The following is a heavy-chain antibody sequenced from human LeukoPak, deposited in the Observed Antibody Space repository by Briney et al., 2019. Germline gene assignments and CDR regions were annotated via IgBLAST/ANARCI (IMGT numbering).Heavy chain of an antibody. CDR3: ARGRFNYDSTGYSSFYH. D-gene: IGHD3-22*01. Sequence: HPGGSLRLSCAASGFTFTSFWMSWVRQAPGKGLEWVANIKEDGSEKYYVDSVMGRFTISRDNAKNSQYLEMNSLRAEDTAVYYCARGRFNYDSTGYSSFYHWGQGTLVTVSS. CDR2: IKEDGSEK. V-gene: IGHV3-7*01. CDR1: GFTFTSFW. J-gene: IGHJ4*02.